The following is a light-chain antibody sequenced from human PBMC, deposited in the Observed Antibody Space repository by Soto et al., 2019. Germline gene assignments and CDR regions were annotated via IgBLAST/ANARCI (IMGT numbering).Light chain of an antibody. Sequence: DIQMTQSPPSLSASVGDRVTISCQASHDIGNSLNWYQDKPGQAPKLVIYDAYNLETGVPSTFSGNGYGTDFTFTISRLEPEDFAVYFCQRYGSSPLITFGQGTRLEV. CDR1: HDIGNS. V-gene: IGKV1-33*01. CDR3: QRYGSSPLIT. J-gene: IGKJ5*01. CDR2: DAY.